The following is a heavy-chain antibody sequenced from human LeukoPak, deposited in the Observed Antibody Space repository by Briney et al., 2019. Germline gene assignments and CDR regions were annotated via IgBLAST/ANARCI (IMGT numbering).Heavy chain of an antibody. D-gene: IGHD4-11*01. CDR2: INHSGST. V-gene: IGHV4-34*01. CDR1: GGSFSGYY. CDR3: ARRFLSNYVYYFDY. Sequence: SETLSLTCAVYGGSFSGYYWSWIRQPPGKGLEWIGEINHSGSTNYNLSLKSRVTISVDTSKNQSSLKLSSVTAADTAVYYCARRFLSNYVYYFDYWGQGTLVTVSS. J-gene: IGHJ4*02.